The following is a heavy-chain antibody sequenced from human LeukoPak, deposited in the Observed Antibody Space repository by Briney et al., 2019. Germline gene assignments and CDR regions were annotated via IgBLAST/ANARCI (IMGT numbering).Heavy chain of an antibody. Sequence: GGSLRLSCAGSGFTFSSYAMSWVRQAPGKGLEWVSAISDTGATTYDADSVKGRFTISRDNSKNTLYLQMNSLRAEDTAVYYCGKDQGYYDSSGYQYYFDNWGQGTLVTVSS. J-gene: IGHJ4*02. V-gene: IGHV3-23*01. D-gene: IGHD3-22*01. CDR2: ISDTGATT. CDR1: GFTFSSYA. CDR3: GKDQGYYDSSGYQYYFDN.